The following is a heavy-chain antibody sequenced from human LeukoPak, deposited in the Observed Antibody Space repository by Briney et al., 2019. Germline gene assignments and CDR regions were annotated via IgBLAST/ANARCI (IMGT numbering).Heavy chain of an antibody. Sequence: GGSLRLSCAASGFTFSSYAMSWVRQAPGKGLEWVSGISGSGISTYYADSLKGQFTISRDNSKNTLYLQMNSLRAEDTAVYYCARSPSPYYGSGSYGGGIWDYWGQGTLVTVSS. V-gene: IGHV3-23*01. J-gene: IGHJ4*02. CDR3: ARSPSPYYGSGSYGGGIWDY. CDR2: ISGSGIST. D-gene: IGHD3-10*01. CDR1: GFTFSSYA.